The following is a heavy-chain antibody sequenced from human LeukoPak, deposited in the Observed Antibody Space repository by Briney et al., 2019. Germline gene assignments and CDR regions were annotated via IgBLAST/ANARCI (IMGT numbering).Heavy chain of an antibody. J-gene: IGHJ6*03. CDR3: AKDWSSFSPYYMDV. D-gene: IGHD3-3*01. CDR2: ISWNSGSI. V-gene: IGHV3-9*01. CDR1: GFTFDDYA. Sequence: GRSLRLSCAASGFTFDDYAMHWVRQAPGKGLEWVSGISWNSGSIGYADSVKGRFTISRDNANNSLYLQMNRLRAEDTALYYCAKDWSSFSPYYMDVWGKGTTVTVSS.